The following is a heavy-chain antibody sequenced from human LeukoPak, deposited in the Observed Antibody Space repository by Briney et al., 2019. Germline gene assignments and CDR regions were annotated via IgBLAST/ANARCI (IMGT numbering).Heavy chain of an antibody. J-gene: IGHJ3*02. CDR1: GSTFSSHW. CDR2: IKQDGNEK. CDR3: ARVRQLVPTFDI. Sequence: GGSLRLSCSASGSTFSSHWMSWVRQAPGKGLELVVNIKQDGNEKYYVDSVKGRFTISRDNAKNSLYLQMNSLRAEDTAVYYCARVRQLVPTFDIWGQGTMVTVSS. D-gene: IGHD6-13*01. V-gene: IGHV3-7*01.